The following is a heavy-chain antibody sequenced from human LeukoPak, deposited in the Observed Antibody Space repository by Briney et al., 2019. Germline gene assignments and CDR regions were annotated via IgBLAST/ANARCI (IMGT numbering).Heavy chain of an antibody. V-gene: IGHV1-2*02. Sequence: ASVKVSCKASGHTFTGYYMHWVRQAPGQGLEWMGWINPNSGGTNYAQKFQGRVTMTGDTSISTAYMELRRVTSDDTAVYYCARDRDYSNTERGFDYWGQGTLVTVSS. CDR2: INPNSGGT. CDR1: GHTFTGYY. D-gene: IGHD4-11*01. CDR3: ARDRDYSNTERGFDY. J-gene: IGHJ4*02.